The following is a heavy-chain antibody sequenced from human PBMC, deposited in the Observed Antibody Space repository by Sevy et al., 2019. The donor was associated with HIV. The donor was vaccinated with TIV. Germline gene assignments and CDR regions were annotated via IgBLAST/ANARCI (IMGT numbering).Heavy chain of an antibody. CDR3: ARDNSGYDRYYYYYMDV. CDR1: GGTFSSYA. J-gene: IGHJ6*03. CDR2: IIPILGIA. Sequence: ASVKVSCKASGGTFSSYAISWVRQAPGQGLEWMGGIIPILGIANYAQKFRGRVTITADKSTSTAYMELSSLRSEDTAVYYCARDNSGYDRYYYYYMDVWGKGTTVTVSS. D-gene: IGHD5-12*01. V-gene: IGHV1-69*10.